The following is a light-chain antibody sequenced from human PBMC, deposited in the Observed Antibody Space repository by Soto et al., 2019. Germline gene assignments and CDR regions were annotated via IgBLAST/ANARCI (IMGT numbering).Light chain of an antibody. J-gene: IGKJ5*01. Sequence: EIVLTQSPATLSLSTGESATLSCRASQSLSHYLAWYQQKPGQPPRLLIYDASHRATGIPVRFSGSGSGTDFTLTISSLEPEDFAVYYCQQRTYSITFGQGTRLEIK. V-gene: IGKV3-11*01. CDR3: QQRTYSIT. CDR2: DAS. CDR1: QSLSHY.